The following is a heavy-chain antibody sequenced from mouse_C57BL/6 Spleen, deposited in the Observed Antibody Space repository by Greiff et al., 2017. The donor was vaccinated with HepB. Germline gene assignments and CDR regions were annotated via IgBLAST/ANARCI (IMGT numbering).Heavy chain of an antibody. V-gene: IGHV1-26*01. CDR3: ARFDDYVDY. J-gene: IGHJ2*01. CDR1: GYTFTDYY. D-gene: IGHD2-4*01. CDR2: INPNNGGT. Sequence: VQLQQSGPELVKPGASVKKSCKASGYTFTDYYMNWVKQSHGKSLEWIGDINPNNGGTSYNQKFKGKATLTVDKSSSTAYMELRSLTSEDSAVYYCARFDDYVDYWGQGTTLTVSS.